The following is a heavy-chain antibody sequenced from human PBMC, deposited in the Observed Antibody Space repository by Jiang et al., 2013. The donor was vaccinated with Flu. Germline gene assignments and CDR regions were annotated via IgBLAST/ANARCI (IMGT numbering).Heavy chain of an antibody. D-gene: IGHD2-15*01. V-gene: IGHV4-34*01. CDR2: INHSGST. Sequence: LLKPSETLSLTCAVYGGSFSGYYWSWIRQPPGKGLEWIGEINHSGSTNYNPSLKSRVTISVDTSKNQFSLKLSSVTAADTAVYYCARDLGYCSGGSCYGYFQHWGQGTLVTVSS. CDR1: GGSFSGYY. CDR3: ARDLGYCSGGSCYGYFQH. J-gene: IGHJ1*01.